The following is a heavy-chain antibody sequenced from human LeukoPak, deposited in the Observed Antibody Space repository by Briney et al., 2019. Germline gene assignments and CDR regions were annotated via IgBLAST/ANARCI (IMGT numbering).Heavy chain of an antibody. CDR3: ARLTVTTYASNFDY. D-gene: IGHD4-17*01. CDR2: IIPILGIA. V-gene: IGHV1-69*04. CDR1: GGTFSSYA. Sequence: ASVKVSCKASGGTFSSYAISRVRQAPGQGLEWMGRIIPILGIANYAQKFQGRVTITADKSTSTAYMELSSLRSEDTAVYYCARLTVTTYASNFDYWGQGTLVTVSS. J-gene: IGHJ4*02.